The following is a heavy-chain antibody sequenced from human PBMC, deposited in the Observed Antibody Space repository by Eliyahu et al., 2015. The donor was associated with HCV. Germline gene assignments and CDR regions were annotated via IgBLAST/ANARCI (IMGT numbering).Heavy chain of an antibody. Sequence: EVQLVESGGGLVQPGGSLRLSCAVSGXTFSRNWMAWVRQAPGKGLEWVANIKEDGSEKNYVDSVKGRFTISRDNAKNSLFLQMNSLRAEDTAVYYCARDSGRAWGIFDYWGQGTLLTVSS. CDR1: GXTFSRNW. V-gene: IGHV3-7*03. D-gene: IGHD3-16*01. CDR2: IKEDGSEK. CDR3: ARDSGRAWGIFDY. J-gene: IGHJ4*02.